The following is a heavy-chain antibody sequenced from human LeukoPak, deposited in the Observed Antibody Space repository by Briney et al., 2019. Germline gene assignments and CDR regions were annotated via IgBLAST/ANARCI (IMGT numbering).Heavy chain of an antibody. D-gene: IGHD5-18*01. J-gene: IGHJ4*02. V-gene: IGHV4-61*02. CDR3: ARDHGYSYGYSLNGHFDY. Sequence: TSETLSLTCTVSGVSISSGSYYWSWIRQPAGKGLEWIGRIYTSGSTNSNPSLKRLVTISVDTSKKQFSLKLRSLTAADTAVYYCARDHGYSYGYSLNGHFDYWGQGTLVTVSS. CDR1: GVSISSGSYY. CDR2: IYTSGST.